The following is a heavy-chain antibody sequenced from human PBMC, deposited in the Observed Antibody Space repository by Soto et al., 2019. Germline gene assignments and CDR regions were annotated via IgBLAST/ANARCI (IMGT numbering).Heavy chain of an antibody. V-gene: IGHV1-18*01. CDR3: AKNGQPPYYYYGLDV. J-gene: IGHJ6*02. Sequence: QGHLVQSGAEVKKPGASGKVSCKASGYTFTRYGISWVRQAPGQGLEWMGWISGYNGDTNYSQNLQDRVTMTIDTSTNTAYMELRSLTSDDTAVYYCAKNGQPPYYYYGLDVWGQGTTVTVSS. D-gene: IGHD2-8*01. CDR2: ISGYNGDT. CDR1: GYTFTRYG.